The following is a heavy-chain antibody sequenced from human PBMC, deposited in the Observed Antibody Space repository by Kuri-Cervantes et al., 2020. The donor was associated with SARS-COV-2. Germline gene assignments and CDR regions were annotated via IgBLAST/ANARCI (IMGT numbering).Heavy chain of an antibody. D-gene: IGHD3-16*02. Sequence: GSLRLSCAVYGGSFSGYYWSWIRQPPGKGLEWIGSIYYSGSTYYNPSLKSRVTISVDTSKNQFSLKLSSVTAADTAVYYCARHEVLITFGGVIVSYFDYWGQGTLVTVSS. CDR1: GGSFSGYY. V-gene: IGHV4-34*01. J-gene: IGHJ4*02. CDR2: IYYSGST. CDR3: ARHEVLITFGGVIVSYFDY.